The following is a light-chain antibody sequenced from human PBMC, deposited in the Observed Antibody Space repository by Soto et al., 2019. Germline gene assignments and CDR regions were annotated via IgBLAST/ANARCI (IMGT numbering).Light chain of an antibody. J-gene: IGKJ5*01. CDR3: QQYGSSRIT. V-gene: IGKV3-20*01. CDR2: GAT. Sequence: EIVLTQSPGTLSLSPGERATLSCRASQSVSSSYLAWYQQKPGQAPRLLIYGATSRATGIPDRFRGSGSGTDFTHTISRLEPEDFAVYYCQQYGSSRITFCQGTRLEIK. CDR1: QSVSSSY.